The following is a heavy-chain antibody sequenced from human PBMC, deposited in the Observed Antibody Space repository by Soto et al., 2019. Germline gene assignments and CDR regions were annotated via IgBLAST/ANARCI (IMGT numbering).Heavy chain of an antibody. J-gene: IGHJ6*02. CDR2: TVSGGNT. V-gene: IGHV3-53*02. D-gene: IGHD2-21*01. Sequence: ELQLVETGGGLIQTGGSLRLSCAASGFSISSNYIAWVRQPPGKGLEWVSPTVSGGNTEYAASVKGRCSISRDNYKNTLYLQMDNLRVEDTAVYYCARKPPSAIQGWAFGMDVWGQGTTVSVSS. CDR3: ARKPPSAIQGWAFGMDV. CDR1: GFSISSNY.